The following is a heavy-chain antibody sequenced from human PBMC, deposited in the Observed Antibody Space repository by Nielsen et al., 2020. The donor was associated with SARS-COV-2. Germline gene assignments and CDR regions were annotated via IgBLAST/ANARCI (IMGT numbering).Heavy chain of an antibody. J-gene: IGHJ6*02. Sequence: SLKISCAASGFTFDDYAMHWVRQAPGKGLEWVSGISWNSGSIGYADSVKGRFTISRDNAKNSLYLQMNSLRAEDTALYYCATGGGYSYGYYYGMDVWGQGTTVTVSS. CDR1: GFTFDDYA. CDR2: ISWNSGSI. D-gene: IGHD5-18*01. CDR3: ATGGGYSYGYYYGMDV. V-gene: IGHV3-9*01.